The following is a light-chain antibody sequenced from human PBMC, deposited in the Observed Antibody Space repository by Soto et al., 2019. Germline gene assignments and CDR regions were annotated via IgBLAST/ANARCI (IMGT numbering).Light chain of an antibody. Sequence: EIVLTQSPGTLSLSPGERLTLSCRASQSVTTSYVAWYQHKPGQAPRLLIYGASTKATGTPDRFNGSGSGTDFTLTISRLEPEDFAVYYCQQYGNFPYTFGQGTKLEIK. CDR2: GAS. CDR1: QSVTTSY. V-gene: IGKV3-20*01. CDR3: QQYGNFPYT. J-gene: IGKJ2*01.